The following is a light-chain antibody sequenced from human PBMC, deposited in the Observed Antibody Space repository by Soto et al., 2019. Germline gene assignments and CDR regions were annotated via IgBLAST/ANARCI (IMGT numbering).Light chain of an antibody. CDR3: QQTYSSHS. J-gene: IGKJ1*01. V-gene: IGKV1-39*01. CDR2: AAS. CDR1: RSIDFY. Sequence: DILMIQFPSSLSASVGDRVTITCRASRSIDFYLNWYQHRPGKGPKLLIYAASSLYSGVPSRFSGSGSGTDFTLTISGLQPEDFATYYCQQTYSSHSFGQGTKVEVK.